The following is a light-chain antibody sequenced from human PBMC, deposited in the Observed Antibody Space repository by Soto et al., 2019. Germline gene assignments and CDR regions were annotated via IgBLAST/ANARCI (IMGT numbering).Light chain of an antibody. V-gene: IGKV3-15*01. CDR2: RAS. Sequence: EIVLTQSPATLSMSPGERATLSCRASQSVSNNLAWYQQKPGQAPRLLIYRASTRATGIPARFSGSGSGTEFTLTISSLQSEDFAVYYCQQYNNWPPLTFGQGTRLENK. CDR1: QSVSNN. J-gene: IGKJ5*01. CDR3: QQYNNWPPLT.